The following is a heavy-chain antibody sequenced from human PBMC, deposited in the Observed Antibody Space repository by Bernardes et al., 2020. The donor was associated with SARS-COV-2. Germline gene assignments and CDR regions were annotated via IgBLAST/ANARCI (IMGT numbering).Heavy chain of an antibody. CDR3: ARGSTGAKVGPFWSGEFDY. J-gene: IGHJ4*02. CDR2: ISSSSSYI. CDR1: GFTFSSYS. V-gene: IGHV3-21*01. Sequence: GGSLRLSCAASGFTFSSYSMNWVRQAPGKGLEWVSSISSSSSYIYYADSVKGRFTISRDNAKNSLYLQMNSLRAEDTAVYYCARGSTGAKVGPFWSGEFDYWGQGTLVTVSS. D-gene: IGHD3-3*01.